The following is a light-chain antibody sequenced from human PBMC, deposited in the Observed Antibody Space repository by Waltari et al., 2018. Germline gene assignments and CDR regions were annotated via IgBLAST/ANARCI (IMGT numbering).Light chain of an antibody. CDR1: RGSINDNE. V-gene: IGLV6-57*02. J-gene: IGLJ2*01. CDR3: QSYDSSSRVV. CDR2: GDN. Sequence: NFMLPHPHSVSASARKTVTISCNGSRGSINDNEVQWNQQRPGSAPTTVIFGDNQRHSGFPDRFSGSIDSSSNSASLTISALKTEDDANYYCQSYDSSSRVVFGGGTKLTVL.